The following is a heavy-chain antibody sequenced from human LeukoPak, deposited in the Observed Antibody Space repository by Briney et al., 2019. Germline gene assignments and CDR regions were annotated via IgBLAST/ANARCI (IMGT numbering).Heavy chain of an antibody. CDR2: ISSSGSAI. D-gene: IGHD3-22*01. V-gene: IGHV3-11*04. J-gene: IGHJ4*02. CDR3: AREKLSFFDSSGYFDH. CDR1: GFTVSNSY. Sequence: GGSLGLSCAASGFTVSNSYMAWVRQAPGKGLEWVSFISSSGSAIHYADSVRGRFTISRDNAKNSLFLQMSRLRAEDTAVYYCAREKLSFFDSSGYFDHWGQGTLVTVSS.